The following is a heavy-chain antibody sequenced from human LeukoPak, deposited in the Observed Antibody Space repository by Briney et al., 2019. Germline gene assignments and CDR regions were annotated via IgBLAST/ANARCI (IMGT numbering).Heavy chain of an antibody. V-gene: IGHV1-8*03. D-gene: IGHD2-2*01. J-gene: IGHJ5*02. CDR3: ARAVGYCSSTSCYFWFDP. CDR2: MNPNSGNT. Sequence: ASVKVSCXASGYTFTSYDINWVRQATGQGLEWMGWMNPNSGNTGYAQKFQGRVTITRNTSISTAYMELSSLRSEDTAVYYCARAVGYCSSTSCYFWFDPWGQGTLVTVSS. CDR1: GYTFTSYD.